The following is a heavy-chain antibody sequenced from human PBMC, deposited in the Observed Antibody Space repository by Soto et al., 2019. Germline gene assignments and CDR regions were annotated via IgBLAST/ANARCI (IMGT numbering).Heavy chain of an antibody. V-gene: IGHV1-46*01. J-gene: IGHJ4*02. CDR3: ARDFSGPMDY. CDR1: GYTFTNYY. D-gene: IGHD3-10*01. Sequence: QVQLLQSGAEVKKPGASVKVSCKASGYTFTNYYMHWVRQAPGQGLEWMGIIYPSGGSTRNAQKFQGRVTMTRHTATSTVYMELSSLRSEDTAVYYCARDFSGPMDYWGRGTLVTVSS. CDR2: IYPSGGST.